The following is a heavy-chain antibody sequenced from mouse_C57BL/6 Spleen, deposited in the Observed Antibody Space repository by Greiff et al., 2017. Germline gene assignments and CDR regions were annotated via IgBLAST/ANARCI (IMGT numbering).Heavy chain of an antibody. CDR3: ARGYDYAWFAY. CDR1: GYSITSGYD. V-gene: IGHV3-1*01. J-gene: IGHJ3*01. Sequence: VQLQESGPGMVKPSQSLSLTCTVTGYSITSGYDWHWIRHFPGNKLEWMGYISYSGSTNYNPSLKSRISITHDTSKNHFFLKLNSVTTEDTATYYCARGYDYAWFAYWGQGTLVTVSA. CDR2: ISYSGST. D-gene: IGHD2-4*01.